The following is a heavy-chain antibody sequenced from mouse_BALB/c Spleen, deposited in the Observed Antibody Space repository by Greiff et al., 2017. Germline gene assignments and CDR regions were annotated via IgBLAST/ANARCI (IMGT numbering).Heavy chain of an antibody. CDR3: ARYYGNYAGFAY. Sequence: EVNVVESGPSLVQPSQTLSLTCSVTGDSITSGYWHWIRKFPGNKLEYMGYISYSGSTYYNPSLKSRISITQDTSKNQYYLQLNSVTTEDTATYYCARYYGNYAGFAYWGQGTLVTVSA. J-gene: IGHJ3*01. D-gene: IGHD2-1*01. CDR1: GDSITSGY. CDR2: ISYSGST. V-gene: IGHV3-8*02.